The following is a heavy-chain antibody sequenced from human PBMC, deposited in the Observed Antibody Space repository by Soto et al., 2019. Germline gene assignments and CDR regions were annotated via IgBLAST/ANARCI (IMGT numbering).Heavy chain of an antibody. J-gene: IGHJ4*02. CDR1: GFTFSSYA. Sequence: PGGSLRLSCAASGFTFSSYAMHWVRQAPGKGLEWVAVISYDGSNRYYADSVKGRFTISRDNSKNTLYLQMNSLRAEDTAVYYCARDQNAPYYHYFDYWGQGTLVTVSS. CDR2: ISYDGSNR. CDR3: ARDQNAPYYHYFDY. V-gene: IGHV3-30-3*01. D-gene: IGHD3-22*01.